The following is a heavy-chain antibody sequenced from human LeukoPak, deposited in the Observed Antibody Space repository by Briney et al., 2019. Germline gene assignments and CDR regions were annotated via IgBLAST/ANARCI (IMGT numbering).Heavy chain of an antibody. Sequence: GGSLRLSCAASGFTFSSYSMNWVRQAPGKGLEWVSYISSSSSTIYYADSVKGRFTISRDNAKNSLYLQMNSLRAEDTAVYYCAGDSYGSRGYFDYWGQGTLVTVSS. J-gene: IGHJ4*02. V-gene: IGHV3-48*01. D-gene: IGHD5-18*01. CDR2: ISSSSSTI. CDR1: GFTFSSYS. CDR3: AGDSYGSRGYFDY.